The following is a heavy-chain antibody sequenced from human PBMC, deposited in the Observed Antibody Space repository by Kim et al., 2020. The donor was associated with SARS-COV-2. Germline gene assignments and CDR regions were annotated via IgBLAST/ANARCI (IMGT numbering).Heavy chain of an antibody. CDR2: KSGPGGSA. Sequence: GGSLRLSCAASGFTLNTYAMVWVRQAPWKGLEGVSSKSGPGGSAYSAESVKGRFTISRDNSKNILYLQMNSLRAEDTAVYYCVKALGPYFDYWGQGTLVTVSS. J-gene: IGHJ4*02. CDR3: VKALGPYFDY. CDR1: GFTLNTYA. V-gene: IGHV3-23*01.